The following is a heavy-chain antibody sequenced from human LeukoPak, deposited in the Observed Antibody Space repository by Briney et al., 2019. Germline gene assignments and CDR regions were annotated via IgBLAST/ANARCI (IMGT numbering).Heavy chain of an antibody. Sequence: PSQTLSLTCTVSGDSISIGSYYWSWLRQPAGKGLEWIEHMNTTGSTKYNPSLTSRVTISVDTSNNQFSLKVSSVTAADTAVYYCARDWDYWGQGTLVTVSS. CDR2: MNTTGST. CDR3: ARDWDY. CDR1: GDSISIGSYY. J-gene: IGHJ4*02. V-gene: IGHV4-61*09.